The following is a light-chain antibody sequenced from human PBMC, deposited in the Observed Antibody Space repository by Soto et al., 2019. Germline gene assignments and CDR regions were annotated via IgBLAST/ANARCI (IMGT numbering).Light chain of an antibody. V-gene: IGLV2-14*01. Sequence: HSALTQPASVSGSPGQSITISCTGTSHDIGGYKYVSWYQQHPGKAPKLMIYEVSNRPSGVSNRFSGSKSGNTASLTISGLQTEDEADYYCCAYTSTSALYVFGTGTKV. J-gene: IGLJ1*01. CDR1: SHDIGGYKY. CDR2: EVS. CDR3: CAYTSTSALYV.